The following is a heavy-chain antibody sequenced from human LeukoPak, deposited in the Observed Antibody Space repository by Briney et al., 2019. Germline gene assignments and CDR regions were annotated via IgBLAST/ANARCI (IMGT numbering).Heavy chain of an antibody. CDR1: GFNFSGYA. J-gene: IGHJ4*02. Sequence: GGSLRLSCSASGFNFSGYAMSWVRQAPGKGLEWVSRINSDGSSITYADSVKGRFTISRDNAKNTLYLQMNSLRVEDTAVYYCAREGRVSGYDFDCWGQGTLVTVSS. D-gene: IGHD5-12*01. V-gene: IGHV3-74*03. CDR2: INSDGSSI. CDR3: AREGRVSGYDFDC.